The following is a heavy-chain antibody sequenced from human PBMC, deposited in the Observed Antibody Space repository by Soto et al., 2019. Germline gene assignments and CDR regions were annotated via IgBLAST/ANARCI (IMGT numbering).Heavy chain of an antibody. CDR3: ARDYSSGWYAYFDY. Sequence: LRLSCAASGFTFSSYAMHWVRQAPGKGLEWVAVISYDGSNKYYADSVKGRFTISRDNSKNTLYLQMNSLRAEDTAVYYCARDYSSGWYAYFDYWGQGTLVTVSS. V-gene: IGHV3-30-3*01. CDR2: ISYDGSNK. J-gene: IGHJ4*02. D-gene: IGHD6-19*01. CDR1: GFTFSSYA.